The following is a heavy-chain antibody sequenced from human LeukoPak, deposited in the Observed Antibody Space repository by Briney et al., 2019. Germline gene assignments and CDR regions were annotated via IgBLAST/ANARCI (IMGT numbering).Heavy chain of an antibody. CDR2: IYHSGNT. V-gene: IGHV4-38-2*02. CDR1: GYSISSGYY. CDR3: ARLRAAAGNNAFDI. Sequence: SETLSLTCTVSGYSISSGYYWGWIRQPPGKGLEWIGSIYHSGNTFYNPSLKSRVTISVDTSKNQFSLRLTSVTAADAAVFFCARLRAAAGNNAFDIWGQGRMVTVSS. D-gene: IGHD6-13*01. J-gene: IGHJ3*02.